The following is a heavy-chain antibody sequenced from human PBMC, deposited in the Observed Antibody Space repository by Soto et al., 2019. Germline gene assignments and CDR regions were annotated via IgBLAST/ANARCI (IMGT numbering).Heavy chain of an antibody. CDR3: ARYFRGSGRYFFDY. J-gene: IGHJ4*02. CDR2: INQDGGGT. Sequence: EVQLVESGGGLVQPGGSLRLSCVASGFTFISSFMGWVRQAPGKGLEWVANINQDGGGTYYVDSVEGRFTISRDNAKDSLYLQMNSLRGEDTAVYYCARYFRGSGRYFFDYWGQGTLATVSS. D-gene: IGHD6-19*01. V-gene: IGHV3-7*03. CDR1: GFTFISSF.